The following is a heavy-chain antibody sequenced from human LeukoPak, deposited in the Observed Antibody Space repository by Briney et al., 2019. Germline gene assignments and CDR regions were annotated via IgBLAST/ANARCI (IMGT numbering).Heavy chain of an antibody. CDR3: ARDSLGAGTVGATSGY. CDR2: IYYSGNT. D-gene: IGHD1-26*01. Sequence: SETLSLTCTVSGGSTSSNSYFWGWIRQPPGKGLEWIGNIYYSGNTYYNPSLKSRVTISVDTSKNQFSLKLGSVTAADTAVYYCARDSLGAGTVGATSGYWGQGTLVTVSS. V-gene: IGHV4-39*02. J-gene: IGHJ4*02. CDR1: GGSTSSNSYF.